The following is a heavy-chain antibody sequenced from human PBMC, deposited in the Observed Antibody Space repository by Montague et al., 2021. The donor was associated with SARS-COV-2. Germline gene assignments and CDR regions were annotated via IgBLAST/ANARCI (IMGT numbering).Heavy chain of an antibody. D-gene: IGHD5-24*01. J-gene: IGHJ4*02. CDR3: AKGRSGYNIRQVATLDF. V-gene: IGHV3-9*01. CDR2: IHWNSNAL. CDR1: GFAFDDYA. Sequence: SLRLSCAASGFAFDDYAMHWVRQVPGKGLEWVSGIHWNSNALGTADSVRGRFTISRDNAKSSLYLQMNRLRTEDTALYYCAKGRSGYNIRQVATLDFWGQGTLVTVST.